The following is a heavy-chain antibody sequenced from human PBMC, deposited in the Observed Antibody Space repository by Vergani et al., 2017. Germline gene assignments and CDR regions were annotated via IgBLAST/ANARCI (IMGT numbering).Heavy chain of an antibody. V-gene: IGHV4-61*02. CDR1: GGSISSGSYY. CDR2: MYTSGST. Sequence: QVQLQESGPGLVKPSQTLSLTCTVSGGSISSGSYYWSWIRQPAGKGLEWIGRMYTSGSTNYNPSLKSRVIMSVDTSKNQFSLELTSVTAADTAVYYGAREKIDFGRTVRYNWFDPWGQGTLVTVSS. D-gene: IGHD3-3*01. J-gene: IGHJ5*02. CDR3: AREKIDFGRTVRYNWFDP.